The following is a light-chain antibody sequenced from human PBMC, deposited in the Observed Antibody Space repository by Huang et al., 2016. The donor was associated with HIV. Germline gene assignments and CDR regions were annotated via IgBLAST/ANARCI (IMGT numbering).Light chain of an antibody. CDR1: QSILHRNGYTY. CDR2: MGF. J-gene: IGKJ2*01. Sequence: DIVMTQSPLSLAVTPGEPASISCRSSQSILHRNGYTYLDWYVQKPGQSPQLLIYMGFKRASGGPDRISGGGSGVEFTLKSSRVEAEDVGVYYCMQAQQTPYTFGPGTKLEIK. CDR3: MQAQQTPYT. V-gene: IGKV2-28*01.